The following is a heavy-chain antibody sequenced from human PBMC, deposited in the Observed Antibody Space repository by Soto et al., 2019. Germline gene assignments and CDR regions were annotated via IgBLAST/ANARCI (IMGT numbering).Heavy chain of an antibody. CDR1: GFTFSSSG. CDR3: AIHGGFDF. V-gene: IGHV3-23*01. J-gene: IGHJ3*01. CDR2: ISIRGDYR. Sequence: EGQLLQSGGGLVQPGESLRLSCAASGFTFSSSGMSWVRQAPGKGLEWVSSISIRGDYRYYADSVKGRFTISRDNSKNTLYLQMSSLTAEDTAIYYCAIHGGFDFWGQGTMVAVSS. D-gene: IGHD4-17*01.